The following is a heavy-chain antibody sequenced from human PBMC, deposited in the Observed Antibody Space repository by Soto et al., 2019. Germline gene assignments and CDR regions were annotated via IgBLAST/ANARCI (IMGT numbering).Heavy chain of an antibody. D-gene: IGHD1-7*01. Sequence: QVQLVQSGAEVKKPGASVKVSCKASGYTFTSYGISWVRQAPGQGLEWMGWISAYNGNKNYAQKLQGRVTKTTYTSTSTAYMELRSLRSGDTLVYYCARVGYNWNCGAFDYWRQGNLVTVSS. J-gene: IGHJ4*02. CDR1: GYTFTSYG. V-gene: IGHV1-18*01. CDR3: ARVGYNWNCGAFDY. CDR2: ISAYNGNK.